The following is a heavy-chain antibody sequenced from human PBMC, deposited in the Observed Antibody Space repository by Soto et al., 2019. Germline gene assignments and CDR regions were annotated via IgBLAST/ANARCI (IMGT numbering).Heavy chain of an antibody. J-gene: IGHJ6*02. V-gene: IGHV6-1*01. CDR1: GDSVSSNSAA. Sequence: SQTLSLTCAISGDSVSSNSAAWNWIRQSPSRGLEWLGRTYYRSKWYNDYAASVRSRIAINPDTSKNQFSLQLISMTPEDTAVYYCSRDRTDSSSFYTRNYYYYGMDVWGQGTRVTVSS. CDR2: TYYRSKWYN. CDR3: SRDRTDSSSFYTRNYYYYGMDV. D-gene: IGHD6-13*01.